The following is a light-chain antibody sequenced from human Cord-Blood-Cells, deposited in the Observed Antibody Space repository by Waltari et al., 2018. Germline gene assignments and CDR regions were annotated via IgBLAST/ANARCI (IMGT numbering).Light chain of an antibody. CDR2: EVS. CDR1: SSEVGHYNY. J-gene: IGLJ1*01. CDR3: SSYTSSSSYV. Sequence: QSALTQPASVSGSPGQSITISFTGTSSEVGHYNYVSWYQQHPGKAPKLMIYEVSNRPSGVSNRFSGSKSGNTASLTISGLQAEDEADYYCSSYTSSSSYVFGTGTKVTVL. V-gene: IGLV2-14*01.